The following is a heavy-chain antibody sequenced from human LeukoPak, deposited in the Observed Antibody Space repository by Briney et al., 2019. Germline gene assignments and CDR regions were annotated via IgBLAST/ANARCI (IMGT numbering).Heavy chain of an antibody. CDR1: GFTFSSYG. D-gene: IGHD1-26*01. CDR2: ISGSGGST. CDR3: ARRGAATDSFDI. V-gene: IGHV3-23*01. Sequence: PGGTLRLSCAASGFTFSSYGMSWVRQAPGKGLEWVSAISGSGGSTYYADSVKGRFTISRDNSKNTLYLQMNSLRAEDTAVYYCARRGAATDSFDIWGQGTMVTVSS. J-gene: IGHJ3*02.